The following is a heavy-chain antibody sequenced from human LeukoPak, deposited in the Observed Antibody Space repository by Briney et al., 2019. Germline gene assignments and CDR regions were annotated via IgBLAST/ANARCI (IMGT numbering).Heavy chain of an antibody. CDR2: IYWDDDK. V-gene: IGHV2-5*02. D-gene: IGHD2-15*01. CDR1: GFSLSTSGVG. CDR3: AHNLLPDYFGY. Sequence: SGPTLVKPTQTLTLTCSFSGFSLSTSGVGVGWIRQPPVKALEWLALIYWDDDKRYSPSLKSRLTITKDTSKNQVVLTMTNMDPVDTATYYCAHNLLPDYFGYWGQGTLVTVSS. J-gene: IGHJ4*02.